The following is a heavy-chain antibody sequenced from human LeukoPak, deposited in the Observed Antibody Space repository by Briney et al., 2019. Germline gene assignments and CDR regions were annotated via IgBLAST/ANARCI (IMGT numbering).Heavy chain of an antibody. CDR2: ISAYNGNT. CDR3: ARDCSGGSGYELTAYYFDY. D-gene: IGHD2-15*01. V-gene: IGHV1-18*01. CDR1: GYTFTSYG. Sequence: ASVKVSCKASGYTFTSYGISWLRQAPGQGLEWMGWISAYNGNTNYAQKLQGRVTMTTDTSTSTAYMELRSLRSDDTAVYYCARDCSGGSGYELTAYYFDYWAREPLSPSPQ. J-gene: IGHJ4*02.